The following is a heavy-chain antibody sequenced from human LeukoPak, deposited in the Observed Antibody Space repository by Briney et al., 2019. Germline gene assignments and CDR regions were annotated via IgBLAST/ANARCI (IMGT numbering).Heavy chain of an antibody. CDR3: ASYSSSSGCLDY. CDR1: GGTFTSYT. V-gene: IGHV1-69*02. J-gene: IGHJ4*02. D-gene: IGHD6-6*01. CDR2: IIPILGIA. Sequence: SVKVSCKASGGTFTSYTISWVRQAPGQGLEWMGRIIPILGIANYAQKFQGRVTITADKSTSTAYMELSSLRSEDTAVYYCASYSSSSGCLDYWGQGTLVTVSS.